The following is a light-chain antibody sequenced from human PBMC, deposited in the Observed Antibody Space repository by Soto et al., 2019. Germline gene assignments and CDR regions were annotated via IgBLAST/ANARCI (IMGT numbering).Light chain of an antibody. Sequence: QSALTQPASVSGSPGQSITISCTGTSSDVGGYNYVSWYQQHPGKAPKLMIYEVSNRPSGVSNRFSCSKSGNTTSLTISGLQAEDEEDYYCSSNTSSGTRVFGGGTKLTVL. CDR1: SSDVGGYNY. J-gene: IGLJ3*02. CDR3: SSNTSSGTRV. V-gene: IGLV2-14*01. CDR2: EVS.